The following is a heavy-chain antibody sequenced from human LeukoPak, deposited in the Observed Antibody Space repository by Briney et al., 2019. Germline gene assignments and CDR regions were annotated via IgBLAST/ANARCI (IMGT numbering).Heavy chain of an antibody. CDR1: GGTFSSYA. D-gene: IGHD4-17*01. V-gene: IGHV1-69*05. CDR2: IIPIFGTA. J-gene: IGHJ4*02. Sequence: ASVKVSCKASGGTFSSYAISWVRQAPGQGLEWMGGIIPIFGTANYAQKFQGRVTITTDESTSTAYMELSSLRSEDTAVYYCARGRGMTTVTTWTFDYRGQGTLVTVSS. CDR3: ARGRGMTTVTTWTFDY.